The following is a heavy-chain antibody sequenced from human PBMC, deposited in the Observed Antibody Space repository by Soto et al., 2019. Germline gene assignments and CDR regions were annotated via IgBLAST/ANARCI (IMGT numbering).Heavy chain of an antibody. D-gene: IGHD6-13*01. CDR2: IYYSGST. Sequence: SETLSLTCTVSGGSVSSGSYYWSWIRQPPGKGLEWIGYIYYSGSTNYNPSLKSRVTISVDTSKNQFSLKLSSVTAADTAVYFCASTRYDRDPGIAAAGISGWFAPWGQGTLVTVSS. CDR3: ASTRYDRDPGIAAAGISGWFAP. J-gene: IGHJ5*02. V-gene: IGHV4-61*01. CDR1: GGSVSSGSYY.